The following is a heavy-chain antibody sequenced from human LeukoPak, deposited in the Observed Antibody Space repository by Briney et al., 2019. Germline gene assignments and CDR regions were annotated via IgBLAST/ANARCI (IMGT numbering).Heavy chain of an antibody. CDR2: IDGDGSST. Sequence: GGSLRLSCAASGFTFSHYWMHWVHQAPGKGLVWVSRIDGDGSSTSYADSVKGRFTISRDNAKNTLYLQMTSLRAEDTAVYYCARTILGAAFDYCGQGTLVTVSS. V-gene: IGHV3-74*01. CDR3: ARTILGAAFDY. J-gene: IGHJ4*02. CDR1: GFTFSHYW. D-gene: IGHD1-26*01.